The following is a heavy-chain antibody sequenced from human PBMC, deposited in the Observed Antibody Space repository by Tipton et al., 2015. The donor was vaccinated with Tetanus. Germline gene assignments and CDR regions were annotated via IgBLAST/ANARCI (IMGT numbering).Heavy chain of an antibody. CDR3: ARLLVADAFDI. Sequence: GGSLSGDYWNWIRQPPGKGLEWIGEINHIGSTNYNPSLKSRISMSVDTSKNQFSLKLNSVTAADTAMYYCARLLVADAFDIWGQGTMVTVSS. D-gene: IGHD2-8*02. CDR2: INHIGST. CDR1: GGSLSGDY. V-gene: IGHV4-34*10. J-gene: IGHJ3*02.